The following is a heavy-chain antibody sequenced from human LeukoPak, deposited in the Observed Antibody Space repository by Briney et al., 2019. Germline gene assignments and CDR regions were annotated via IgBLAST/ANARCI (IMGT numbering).Heavy chain of an antibody. J-gene: IGHJ4*02. CDR1: GGSISSSNYY. CDR3: ASGDQPYSNYDRWSFPHPSYCY. V-gene: IGHV4-39*07. Sequence: SETLSLTCTVSGGSISSSNYYWGWIRQPPGKGLEWIGSLYYSGSTYYNPSLKSRATISVDTSENQISLKLSSVTAADTAVYYCASGDQPYSNYDRWSFPHPSYCYWGQGTLVTVSS. D-gene: IGHD4-11*01. CDR2: LYYSGST.